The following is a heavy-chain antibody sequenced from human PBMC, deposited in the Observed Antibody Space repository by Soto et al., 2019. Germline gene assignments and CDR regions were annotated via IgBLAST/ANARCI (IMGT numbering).Heavy chain of an antibody. CDR1: GGSISSYY. Sequence: PSETLSLTCTVSGGSISSYYWSWIRQPAGKGLEWIGRIYTSGSTNYNPSLKSRVTMSVDTSKNQFSLKLSPVTAADTAVYYCARDRDYYDSSGYFDYWGQGTLVTVSS. CDR3: ARDRDYYDSSGYFDY. J-gene: IGHJ4*02. D-gene: IGHD3-22*01. V-gene: IGHV4-4*07. CDR2: IYTSGST.